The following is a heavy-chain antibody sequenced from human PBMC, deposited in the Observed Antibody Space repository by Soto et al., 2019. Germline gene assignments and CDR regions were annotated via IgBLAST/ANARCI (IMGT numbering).Heavy chain of an antibody. D-gene: IGHD3-3*01. V-gene: IGHV1-69*06. CDR1: GGTFSSYA. CDR3: ARYALRITIFGVVTRYYYYGMDV. Sequence: ASVKVSCKASGGTFSSYAISWVRQAPGQGLEWMGGIIPIFGTANYAQKFQGRVTITADKSTSTAYMELSSLRSEDTAVYYCARYALRITIFGVVTRYYYYGMDVWGQGTTVTVSS. CDR2: IIPIFGTA. J-gene: IGHJ6*02.